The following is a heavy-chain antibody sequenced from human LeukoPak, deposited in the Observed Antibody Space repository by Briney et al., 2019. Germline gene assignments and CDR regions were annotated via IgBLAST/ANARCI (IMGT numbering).Heavy chain of an antibody. CDR1: GFPFSSYA. D-gene: IGHD2-15*01. CDR3: AKGGYCSGGSCYYYNWFDP. V-gene: IGHV3-23*01. CDR2: ISGSGGST. J-gene: IGHJ5*02. Sequence: GGSLRLSCAASGFPFSSYAMSWVRQAPGKGLEWVSAISGSGGSTYYADSVKGRFTISRDNSKNTLYLQMNSLRAEDTAVYYCAKGGYCSGGSCYYYNWFDPWGQGTLVTVSS.